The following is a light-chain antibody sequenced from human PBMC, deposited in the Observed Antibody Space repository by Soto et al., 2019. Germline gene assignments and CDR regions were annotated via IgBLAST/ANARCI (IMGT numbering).Light chain of an antibody. Sequence: VLTQSPGTLSLSPGERATLSCRASESIVNNNLAWYQQKPGQAPRLLISGASNRATGVPDRFSGSGSGSDFTLTIDRLEPEDFAVFYCQQYGDSPPEYTFDQGTKLEIK. J-gene: IGKJ2*01. CDR1: ESIVNNN. V-gene: IGKV3-20*01. CDR3: QQYGDSPPEYT. CDR2: GAS.